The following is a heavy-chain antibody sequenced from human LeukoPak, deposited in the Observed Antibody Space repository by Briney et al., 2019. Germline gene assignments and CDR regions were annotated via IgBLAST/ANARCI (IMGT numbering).Heavy chain of an antibody. J-gene: IGHJ6*02. CDR2: IYYSGST. Sequence: SETLSLTCTVSGGSISSYYWSWIRQPPGKGLEWIGYIYYSGSTNYNPSLKSRVTISVDTSKNQFSLKLSSVTAADTAVYYCARDSLYGSGIEYYGMDVWGQGTTVTVSS. V-gene: IGHV4-59*01. CDR1: GGSISSYY. D-gene: IGHD3-10*01. CDR3: ARDSLYGSGIEYYGMDV.